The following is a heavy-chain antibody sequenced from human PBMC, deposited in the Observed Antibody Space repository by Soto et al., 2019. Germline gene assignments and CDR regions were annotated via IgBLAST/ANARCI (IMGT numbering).Heavy chain of an antibody. V-gene: IGHV4-4*02. CDR1: GGSISSSNW. CDR2: IYHSGST. D-gene: IGHD4-17*01. J-gene: IGHJ3*02. Sequence: QVQLQESGPGLVKPSGTLSLTCGVSGGSISSSNWWSWVRQPPGKGLEWIGEIYHSGSTKYNPSLKSRGTRSVDKSKNQFSLNLTSVTAADTAVYYCARVGTTVTMIDAFDMWGQGTMVTVSS. CDR3: ARVGTTVTMIDAFDM.